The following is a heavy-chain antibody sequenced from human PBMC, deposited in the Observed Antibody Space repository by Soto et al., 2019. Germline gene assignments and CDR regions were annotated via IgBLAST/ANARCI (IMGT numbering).Heavy chain of an antibody. CDR1: GFTFDDYT. D-gene: IGHD6-13*01. CDR3: ANDSYSNSFYYFDY. J-gene: IGHJ4*02. V-gene: IGHV3-43*01. CDR2: ISWDGGST. Sequence: PGGSLRLSCAASGFTFDDYTMHWVRQAPGKSLEWVSLISWDGGSTYYADSVKGRFTISRDNSKNSLYLQMNSLRTEDTALYYCANDSYSNSFYYFDYWGQGTLVTVSS.